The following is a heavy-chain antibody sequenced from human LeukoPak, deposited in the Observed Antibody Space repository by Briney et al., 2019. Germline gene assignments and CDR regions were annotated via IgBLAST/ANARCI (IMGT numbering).Heavy chain of an antibody. CDR1: GFTFSSYA. Sequence: GGSLRLSCAASGFTFSSYAMTWIRQAPGKGLEWVSVISGSAGTTYYADSVKGRFTISRDNSKNTLYLQMNSLRAEDTAVYYCAKMSGYGSSSGRGYYFDYWGQGTLVTVSS. D-gene: IGHD6-6*01. CDR2: ISGSAGTT. J-gene: IGHJ4*02. CDR3: AKMSGYGSSSGRGYYFDY. V-gene: IGHV3-23*01.